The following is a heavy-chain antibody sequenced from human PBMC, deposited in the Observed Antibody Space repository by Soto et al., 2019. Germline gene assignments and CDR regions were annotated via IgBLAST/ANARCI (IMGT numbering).Heavy chain of an antibody. V-gene: IGHV4-34*01. CDR3: ARVRKAARQFDY. J-gene: IGHJ4*02. D-gene: IGHD6-6*01. Sequence: SETLSLTCAVYGGSFSGYYWSWIRQPPGKGLEWIGEINHSGSTNYNPSLKSRVTISVDTSKNQFSLKLSSVTAADTAVYYCARVRKAARQFDYWGQGTLVTVSS. CDR1: GGSFSGYY. CDR2: INHSGST.